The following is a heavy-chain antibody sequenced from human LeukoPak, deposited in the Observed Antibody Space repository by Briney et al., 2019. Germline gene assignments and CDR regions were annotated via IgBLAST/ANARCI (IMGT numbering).Heavy chain of an antibody. J-gene: IGHJ4*02. CDR2: TSYRSKWYN. D-gene: IGHD5-24*01. Sequence: SQTLSLTCAISGDSVSTNSVAWNWIRQSPSRGLEWLGRTSYRSKWYNDYAVSVKRRITITPDTSKNQFSLQLNSVTPEDTAVYYCAREAEITRFDYWGQGTLVTVSS. V-gene: IGHV6-1*01. CDR1: GDSVSTNSVA. CDR3: AREAEITRFDY.